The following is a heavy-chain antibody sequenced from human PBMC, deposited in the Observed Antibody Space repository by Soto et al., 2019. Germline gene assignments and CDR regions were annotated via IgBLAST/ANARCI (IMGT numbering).Heavy chain of an antibody. V-gene: IGHV1-18*04. D-gene: IGHD1-26*01. CDR2: ISAYNGNT. CDR3: ARDGSYSGRYWGAFDI. J-gene: IGHJ3*02. CDR1: GYTFTSYG. Sequence: ASVEVSCKASGYTFTSYGISWVRQAPGQGLEWMGWISAYNGNTNYAQKLQGRVTMTTDTSTSTAYMELRSLRSDDTAVYYCARDGSYSGRYWGAFDIWGQGTMVTVSS.